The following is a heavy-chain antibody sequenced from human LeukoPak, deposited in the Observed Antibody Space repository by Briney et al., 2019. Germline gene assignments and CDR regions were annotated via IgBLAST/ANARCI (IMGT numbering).Heavy chain of an antibody. CDR1: GGSISGDY. V-gene: IGHV4-34*01. Sequence: SETLSLTCAVYGGSISGDYWSWIRQPPGKGLEWIAETHHSGSTNYNPSLKSRVTISIDTSKNQFSLKLSSVTAADTAVYYCARGVTMIVVVIHDWYFDLWGRGTLVTVSS. CDR2: THHSGST. J-gene: IGHJ2*01. D-gene: IGHD3-22*01. CDR3: ARGVTMIVVVIHDWYFDL.